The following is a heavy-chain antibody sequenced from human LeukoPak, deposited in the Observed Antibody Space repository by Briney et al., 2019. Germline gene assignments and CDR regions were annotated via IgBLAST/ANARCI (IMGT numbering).Heavy chain of an antibody. CDR2: ISSSGSTI. CDR1: GFTFSSYE. Sequence: QPGGSLRLSCAASGFTFSSYEMNWVRQAPGKGLEWVSYISSSGSTIYYADSVKGLFTISRDNAKNSLYLQMNSLRAEDTAVYYCARAPGSVWELLYYFDYWGQGTLVTVSS. V-gene: IGHV3-48*03. D-gene: IGHD1-26*01. J-gene: IGHJ4*02. CDR3: ARAPGSVWELLYYFDY.